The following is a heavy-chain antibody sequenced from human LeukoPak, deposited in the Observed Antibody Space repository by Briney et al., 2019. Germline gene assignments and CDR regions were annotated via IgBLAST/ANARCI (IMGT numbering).Heavy chain of an antibody. D-gene: IGHD1-26*01. V-gene: IGHV3-23*01. CDR3: AKDPSGSLRNYYFDY. CDR1: GFTFSSYA. CDR2: ISGSGGST. J-gene: IGHJ4*02. Sequence: PGGSQRLSCAASGFTFSSYAMSWVRQAPGKGLEWVSAISGSGGSTYYADSVKGRFTISRDNSKNTLYLQMNSLRAEDTAVYYCAKDPSGSLRNYYFDYWGQGTLVTVSS.